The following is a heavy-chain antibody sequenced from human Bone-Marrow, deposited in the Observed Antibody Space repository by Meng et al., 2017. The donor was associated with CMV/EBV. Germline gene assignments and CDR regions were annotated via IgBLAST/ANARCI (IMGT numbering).Heavy chain of an antibody. CDR2: IYYSGST. J-gene: IGHJ6*01. CDR1: GGSISSSSYY. Sequence: SETLSLTCTVSGGSISSSSYYWGWIRQPPGKGLEWIGSIYYSGSTYYNPSLKSRVTISVDTSKNQFSLKLSSVTAADTAVYYCPYGRYYYYYGTDVWGQGTTVTGSS. CDR3: PYGRYYYYYGTDV. V-gene: IGHV4-39*01. D-gene: IGHD1-14*01.